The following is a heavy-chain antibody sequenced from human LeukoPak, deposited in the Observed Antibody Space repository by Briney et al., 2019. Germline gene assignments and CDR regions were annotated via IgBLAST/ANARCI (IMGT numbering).Heavy chain of an antibody. J-gene: IGHJ4*02. V-gene: IGHV4-4*07. CDR1: GGSITSYY. CDR3: ARDHDYGDYYEY. CDR2: IYTSGST. Sequence: SETLSLTCTVSGGSITSYYWSWIRQPAGKGLEWIGRIYTSGSTNYNPSLKSRVTISVDTSKNQFSLKLSSVTAADTAVYYCARDHDYGDYYEYWGQGTLVTVSS. D-gene: IGHD4-17*01.